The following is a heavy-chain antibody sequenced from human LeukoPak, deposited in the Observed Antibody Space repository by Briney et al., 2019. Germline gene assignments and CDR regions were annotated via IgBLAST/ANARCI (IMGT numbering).Heavy chain of an antibody. V-gene: IGHV4-61*02. CDR3: ARERCSGTSCYPSWGVDY. J-gene: IGHJ4*02. CDR1: GGSISSGSYY. D-gene: IGHD2-2*01. Sequence: PSQTLSLTCTVSGGSISSGSYYWSWIRQPAGKGLEWIGRLYTSGSTNYNPSLKSRVTISGDTPKNQFSLKLSSVTAADTAIYYCARERCSGTSCYPSWGVDYWGQGILVTVSS. CDR2: LYTSGST.